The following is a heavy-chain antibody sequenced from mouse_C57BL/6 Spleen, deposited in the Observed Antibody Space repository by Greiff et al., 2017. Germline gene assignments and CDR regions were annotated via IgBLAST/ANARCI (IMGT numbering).Heavy chain of an antibody. J-gene: IGHJ1*03. CDR1: GYTFTSYW. Sequence: QVQLQQPGAELVKPGASVKLSCKASGYTFTSYWMQWVKQRPGQGLEWIGEIDPSDRYTNYNQKFKGKATLTVDTSSSTAYMQLSSLTSEDSAVYYCARYYGSSYWYFDDWGTGTTVTVSS. CDR3: ARYYGSSYWYFDD. V-gene: IGHV1-50*01. CDR2: IDPSDRYT. D-gene: IGHD1-1*01.